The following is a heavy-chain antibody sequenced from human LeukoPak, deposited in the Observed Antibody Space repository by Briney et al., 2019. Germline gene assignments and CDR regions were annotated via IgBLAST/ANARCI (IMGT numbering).Heavy chain of an antibody. Sequence: GGSLRLSCAASGFTFSSYAMHWVRQAPGKGLERVAVISYDGSNKYYADSVKGRFTISRDNSKNTLYLQMNSLRAEDTAVYYCARDHDDAFDIWGQGTMVTVSS. CDR2: ISYDGSNK. CDR1: GFTFSSYA. CDR3: ARDHDDAFDI. V-gene: IGHV3-30-3*01. J-gene: IGHJ3*02.